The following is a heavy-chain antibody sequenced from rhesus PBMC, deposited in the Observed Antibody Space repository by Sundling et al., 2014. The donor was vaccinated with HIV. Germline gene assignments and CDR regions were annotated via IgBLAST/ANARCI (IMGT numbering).Heavy chain of an antibody. CDR3: ARSGIVGTMKDFFEY. J-gene: IGHJ4*01. CDR1: GGSISNNY. CDR2: IYGSGGST. D-gene: IGHD1-1-1*01. V-gene: IGHV4-173*01. Sequence: QLQLQESGPGLVKPSETLSLTCAVSGGSISNNYWSWIRQPPGKGLEWIGYIYGSGGSTYYNPSLKSRVTISTDTSKNQFSLKLSSVTAADTAVYYCARSGIVGTMKDFFEYWGQGVLVTVSS.